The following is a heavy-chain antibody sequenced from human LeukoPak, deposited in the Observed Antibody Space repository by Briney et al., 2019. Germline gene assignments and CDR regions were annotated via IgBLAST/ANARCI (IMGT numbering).Heavy chain of an antibody. CDR1: GYTFTNYN. V-gene: IGHV1-8*01. CDR3: ARALDADFLDYNWFDS. Sequence: ASVKVSFKASGYTFTNYNVNWVRQATGQGLEWMGWMNPISGYTGYAQKFQGRVTMTRDTSISTAYMELSSLRSEDTAVYYCARALDADFLDYNWFDSWGQGTLVTVSS. J-gene: IGHJ5*01. CDR2: MNPISGYT. D-gene: IGHD3/OR15-3a*01.